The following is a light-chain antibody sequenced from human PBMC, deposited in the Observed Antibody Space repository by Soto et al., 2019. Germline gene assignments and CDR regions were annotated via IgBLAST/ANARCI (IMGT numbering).Light chain of an antibody. Sequence: GSRAQGGTRVFGAGQSVSSNLAWYQQKPGQAPRLLISGAFTRATGIPARFSGSGSGTDFTVAIIRRESEEFAVFFCQQYGSAWAVSQGTKVDIK. CDR3: QQYGSAWA. CDR2: GAF. V-gene: IGKV3-15*01. CDR1: QSVSSN. J-gene: IGKJ1*01.